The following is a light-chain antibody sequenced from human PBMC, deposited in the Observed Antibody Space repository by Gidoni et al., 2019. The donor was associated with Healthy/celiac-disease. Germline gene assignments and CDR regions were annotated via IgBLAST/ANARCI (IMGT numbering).Light chain of an antibody. Sequence: DIQMTQSPSSLSASVGDRVTITCRASQSISSYLNWYQQKPGKAPKPLIYAASSLQSGVPSRFSGSGSGTDFTLTISSLQPEDFATYYCQQSYSTPSFGPXTKVDIK. CDR1: QSISSY. CDR2: AAS. CDR3: QQSYSTPS. V-gene: IGKV1-39*01. J-gene: IGKJ3*01.